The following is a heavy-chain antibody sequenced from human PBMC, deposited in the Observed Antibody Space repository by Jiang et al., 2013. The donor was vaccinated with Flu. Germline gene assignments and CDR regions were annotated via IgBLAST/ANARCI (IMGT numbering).Heavy chain of an antibody. D-gene: IGHD5-24*01. CDR2: VYYTGRA. V-gene: IGHV4-39*01. CDR1: GGSVSSSGAY. Sequence: LLKPSETLSLTCTVSGGSVSSSGAYWGWVRQPPGKALEWIGCVYYTGRAYYNPSVKSRVTFSADTSNNQFSLHLASVTAADTAVYYCVRQGDAAPPSWGHGTLVTVS. CDR3: VRQGDAAPPS. J-gene: IGHJ5*01.